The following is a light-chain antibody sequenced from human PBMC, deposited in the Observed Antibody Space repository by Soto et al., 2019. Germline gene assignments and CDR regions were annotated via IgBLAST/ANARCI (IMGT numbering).Light chain of an antibody. J-gene: IGKJ4*01. CDR1: QSVSSY. CDR3: QQFATSPLT. Sequence: IVLTQSPATLSVSPGERATLSCRASQSVSSYLAWYQQKPGQAPRLLIYGASSRATGIPDRFSGSGSGTDFTLTISRLEPEDFAVYYCQQFATSPLTFGGGTKGDIK. CDR2: GAS. V-gene: IGKV3-20*01.